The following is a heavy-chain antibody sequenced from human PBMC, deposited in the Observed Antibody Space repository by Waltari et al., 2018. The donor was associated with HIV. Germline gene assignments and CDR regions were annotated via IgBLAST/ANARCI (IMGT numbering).Heavy chain of an antibody. CDR3: ARGGVVVTAIPLDRYWYFDL. J-gene: IGHJ2*01. CDR2: ISSSSSYI. Sequence: EVQLVESGGGLVKPGGSLRLSCAASGFTFSSYSMNWVRQAPGKGLEWVSSISSSSSYIYYADSVKGRFTISRDNAKNSLYLQMNSLRAEDTAVYYCARGGVVVTAIPLDRYWYFDLWGRGTLVTVSS. V-gene: IGHV3-21*01. D-gene: IGHD2-21*02. CDR1: GFTFSSYS.